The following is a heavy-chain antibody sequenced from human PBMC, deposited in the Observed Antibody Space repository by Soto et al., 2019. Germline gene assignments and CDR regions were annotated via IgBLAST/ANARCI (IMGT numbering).Heavy chain of an antibody. CDR3: ERAGSNRASDY. Sequence: SETLSLTCAVSGGSISSSNWWNWVRQPPGKGLEWIGEIYHGGSTNYNPSLKSRVTISVDRSKNQFSLKLSSVTAADTAVYYCERAGSNRASDYWGQGTLVTVSS. V-gene: IGHV4-4*02. CDR2: IYHGGST. J-gene: IGHJ4*02. D-gene: IGHD3-10*01. CDR1: GGSISSSNW.